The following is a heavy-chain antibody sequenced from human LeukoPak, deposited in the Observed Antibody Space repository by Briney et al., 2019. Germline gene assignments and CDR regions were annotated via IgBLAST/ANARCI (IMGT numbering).Heavy chain of an antibody. D-gene: IGHD3-16*01. Sequence: AGGSLRLSCEASGFTFSNSAMSWARQAPGKGLEWVSGISASGHYTYNADSAKGRFTISRDNSKNTLYLQMNSLRAEDTALYYCAKDGSWGDYYFYFYIDVWGKGTTVTVSS. CDR2: ISASGHYT. CDR3: AKDGSWGDYYFYFYIDV. V-gene: IGHV3-23*01. CDR1: GFTFSNSA. J-gene: IGHJ6*03.